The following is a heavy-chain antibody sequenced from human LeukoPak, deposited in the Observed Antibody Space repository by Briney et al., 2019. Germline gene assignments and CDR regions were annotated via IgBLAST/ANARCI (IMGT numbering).Heavy chain of an antibody. D-gene: IGHD4-17*01. J-gene: IGHJ4*02. Sequence: GGSLRLSCAASGFTFSSYSMNWVRQAPGKGLEWVSSISSSSSYIYYADSVKGRFTISRDNAKNSLYLQVNSLRAEDTAVYYCARATSDYGDYGFDYWGQGTLVTVSS. CDR1: GFTFSSYS. CDR3: ARATSDYGDYGFDY. CDR2: ISSSSSYI. V-gene: IGHV3-21*01.